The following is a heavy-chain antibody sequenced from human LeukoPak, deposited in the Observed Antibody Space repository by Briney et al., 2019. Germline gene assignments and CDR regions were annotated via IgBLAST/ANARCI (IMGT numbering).Heavy chain of an antibody. CDR3: ARAMGMGGYYYDY. CDR2: ISADGSST. V-gene: IGHV3-74*01. J-gene: IGHJ4*02. Sequence: GRSLRLSCAASGFTFSSHWMHWVRQAPGKGLVWVSHISADGSSTGNADSVKGRFTISRDNSKNTLYLQMNSLRAEDTAVYYCARAMGMGGYYYDYWGQGTLVTVSS. CDR1: GFTFSSHW. D-gene: IGHD3-22*01.